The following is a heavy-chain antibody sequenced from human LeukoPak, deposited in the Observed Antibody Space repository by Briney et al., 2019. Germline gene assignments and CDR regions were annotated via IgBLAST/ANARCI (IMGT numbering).Heavy chain of an antibody. CDR3: AKDPRGLHNWFDP. V-gene: IGHV3-48*01. J-gene: IGHJ5*02. CDR2: ISTGSSTT. Sequence: GGSLRLSCAASEFAFSTYNMNWVRQAPGKGLEWVSYISTGSSTTYYADSVKGRFTISRDNSKNTLYLQMNSLRAEDTAVYYCAKDPRGLHNWFDPWGQGTLVTVSS. CDR1: EFAFSTYN. D-gene: IGHD4-17*01.